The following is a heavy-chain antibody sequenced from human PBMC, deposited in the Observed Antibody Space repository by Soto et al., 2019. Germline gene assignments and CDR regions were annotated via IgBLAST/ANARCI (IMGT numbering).Heavy chain of an antibody. V-gene: IGHV3-30-3*01. D-gene: IGHD6-19*01. CDR1: GFTFSSYA. Sequence: GGSLRLSCAASGFTFSSYAMHWVRQAPGKGLEWVAVISYDGSNKYYADSVKGRFTISRDNSKNTLYLQMNSLRAEDTAVYYCARGWDRIAVAVGDYWGQGTLVTVSS. J-gene: IGHJ4*02. CDR2: ISYDGSNK. CDR3: ARGWDRIAVAVGDY.